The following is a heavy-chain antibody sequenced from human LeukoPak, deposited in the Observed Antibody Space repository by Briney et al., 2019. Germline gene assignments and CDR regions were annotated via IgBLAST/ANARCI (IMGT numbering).Heavy chain of an antibody. D-gene: IGHD4-17*01. CDR1: RFTFDDYA. CDR3: AKGLRLHSRSPYYFDY. V-gene: IGHV3-9*03. Sequence: QSGGSLRLSCAASRFTFDDYAMHWVRQAPGKGLEWVSGISWNSGSIGYADSVKGRFTISRDNAKNSLYLQMNSLRAEDMALYYCAKGLRLHSRSPYYFDYWGQGTLVTVSS. J-gene: IGHJ4*02. CDR2: ISWNSGSI.